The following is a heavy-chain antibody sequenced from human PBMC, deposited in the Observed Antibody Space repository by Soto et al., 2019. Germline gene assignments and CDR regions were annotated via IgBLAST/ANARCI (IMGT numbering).Heavy chain of an antibody. V-gene: IGHV3-23*01. CDR3: AKDTGYSSGWHYGMDV. Sequence: EVQLLESGGGLVQPGGSLRLSCAASGFTFSSYAMSWVRQAPGKGLEWVSAISGSGGSTYYVDSVKGRFTISRDNSKYTLYLHVNNLRAEDTALYYCAKDTGYSSGWHYGMDVWGQGTTVTVSS. CDR1: GFTFSSYA. J-gene: IGHJ6*02. D-gene: IGHD6-19*01. CDR2: ISGSGGST.